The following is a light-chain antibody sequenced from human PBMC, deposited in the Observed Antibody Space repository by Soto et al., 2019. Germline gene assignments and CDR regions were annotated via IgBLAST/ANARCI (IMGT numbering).Light chain of an antibody. J-gene: IGKJ1*01. CDR3: QQYSTYSWT. CDR2: DGS. Sequence: IQMTQSPSTLSSSLGDRVTITCRASQSIDRWLAWYQQKPGKAPKLVVYDGSTLESGVPSRFSVSGSGTEFTLTITSLKTDDFATYYCQQYSTYSWTFGQGTKVDIK. V-gene: IGKV1-5*01. CDR1: QSIDRW.